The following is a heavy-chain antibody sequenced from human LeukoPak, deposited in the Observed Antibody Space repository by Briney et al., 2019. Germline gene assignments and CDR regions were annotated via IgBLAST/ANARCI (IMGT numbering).Heavy chain of an antibody. V-gene: IGHV1-18*01. CDR2: ISAYNGNT. Sequence: ASVKVSCKASGYTFTSYGISWVRQAPGQGLEWMGWISAYNGNTNYAQKLQGRVTMTTDTSTSTAYVELRSLRSDDTAVYYCAREVGAAAPFDPWGQGTLVTVSS. CDR3: AREVGAAAPFDP. D-gene: IGHD6-13*01. CDR1: GYTFTSYG. J-gene: IGHJ5*02.